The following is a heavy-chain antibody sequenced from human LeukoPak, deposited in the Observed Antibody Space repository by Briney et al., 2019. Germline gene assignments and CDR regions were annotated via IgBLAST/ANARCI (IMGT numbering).Heavy chain of an antibody. Sequence: GGSLRLSCAASGFTFSSYWMHWVRQAPGKGLVWVSRINSDGSSTTYADSVKGRFTISRDNAKNTQYLQMNSLRAEDTAVYYCAREFYCTSASCHDYWGQGTLVTVSS. CDR2: INSDGSST. CDR1: GFTFSSYW. D-gene: IGHD2-2*01. V-gene: IGHV3-74*01. CDR3: AREFYCTSASCHDY. J-gene: IGHJ4*02.